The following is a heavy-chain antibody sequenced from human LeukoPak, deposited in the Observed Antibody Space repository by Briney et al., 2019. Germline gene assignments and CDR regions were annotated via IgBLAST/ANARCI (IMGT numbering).Heavy chain of an antibody. V-gene: IGHV3-21*01. Sequence: GGSLRLSCAASGFTFSLYSMNWVRQAPGKGLEWVSCISSSSSYIYYADSVKGRVTISRDNAKNSLYLQVSSLRAEDTAVYYCARGDGRGSYKDYYFDYWGQGILVTVSS. CDR2: ISSSSSYI. D-gene: IGHD1-26*01. CDR3: ARGDGRGSYKDYYFDY. J-gene: IGHJ4*02. CDR1: GFTFSLYS.